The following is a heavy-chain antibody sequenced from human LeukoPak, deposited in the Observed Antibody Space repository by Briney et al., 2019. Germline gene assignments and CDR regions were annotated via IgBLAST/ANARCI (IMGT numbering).Heavy chain of an antibody. J-gene: IGHJ6*04. CDR2: INKDGTEK. CDR3: AIFAGAVPGNLLL. CDR1: EFTSSAFW. V-gene: IGHV3-7*01. D-gene: IGHD2-8*02. Sequence: GGSLRLSCAASEFTSSAFWMTWVRRAPGKGLEWVANINKDGTEKEYVDSVKGRFSIFRDNAKNSVFLQMNSLRAEDTAVYYCAIFAGAVPGNLLLWGKGTTVIVSA.